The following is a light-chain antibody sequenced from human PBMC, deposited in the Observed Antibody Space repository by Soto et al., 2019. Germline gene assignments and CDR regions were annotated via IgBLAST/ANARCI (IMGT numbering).Light chain of an antibody. CDR2: DVN. CDR3: SSYAGSNNWV. Sequence: QSALTQPPSASGSPGQSLTISCTGTSTDVGNYNYVSWYQQHPGIAPKLMISDVNRRPSGVPDRFSGSKSGNTASLTVSGLQAEDEADYYCSSYAGSNNWVFGGGTKLTVL. V-gene: IGLV2-8*01. J-gene: IGLJ3*02. CDR1: STDVGNYNY.